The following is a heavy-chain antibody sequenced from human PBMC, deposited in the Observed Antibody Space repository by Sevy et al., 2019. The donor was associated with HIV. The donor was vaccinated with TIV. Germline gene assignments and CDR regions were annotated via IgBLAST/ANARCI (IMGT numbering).Heavy chain of an antibody. CDR2: VSRDGITV. D-gene: IGHD6-13*01. V-gene: IGHV3-30*18. J-gene: IGHJ4*02. CDR1: GFSFSNTG. CDR3: AKEDSNYYYDY. Sequence: GGSLRLSCAATGFSFSNTGMHWVRQAPGKGLEWVGIVSRDGITVFNAESVKGRFTISRDNSKSTLYLQMNSLRLEDTAVYYCAKEDSNYYYDYWGQGTLVTVSS.